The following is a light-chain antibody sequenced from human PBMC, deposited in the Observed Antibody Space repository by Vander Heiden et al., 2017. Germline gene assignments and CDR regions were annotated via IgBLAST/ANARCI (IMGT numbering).Light chain of an antibody. CDR3: SSYTSSSMV. CDR1: GTHVGGYNY. CDR2: DVS. Sequence: QSALPHPPSVSRSPGHSNTISCTGTGTHVGGYNYVSWYQQHPGNAPKLMIYDVSNRPSGVPNRFSGSQSGNTASLTISGLQAEDEADYYCSSYTSSSMVFGGGTKLTVL. V-gene: IGLV2-14*03. J-gene: IGLJ2*01.